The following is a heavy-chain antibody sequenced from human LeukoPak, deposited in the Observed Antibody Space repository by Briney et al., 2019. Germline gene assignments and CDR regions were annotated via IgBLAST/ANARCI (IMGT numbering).Heavy chain of an antibody. CDR1: GASISSSNW. V-gene: IGHV4-4*02. D-gene: IGHD2-15*01. CDR2: VYHSGRT. Sequence: SETLSLTCAVSGASISSSNWWSWVRQPPGKGLEWIGEVYHSGRTNYNPSLKSRVTISVDKSKNQFSLKLSSVTAADTAVYYCAREGYCSGGSCVLFDYWGQGTLVTVSS. CDR3: AREGYCSGGSCVLFDY. J-gene: IGHJ4*02.